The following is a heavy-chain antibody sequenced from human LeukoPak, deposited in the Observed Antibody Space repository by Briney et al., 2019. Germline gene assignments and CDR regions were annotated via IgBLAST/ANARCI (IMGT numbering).Heavy chain of an antibody. Sequence: GGSLRLSCAASGFTFSSYAMSWVRQAPGKGLEWVSAISGSGGSTYYADSVKGRFTTSRDNSKNTLSLQMNSLRAEDTAVYYCAKGLGGSPFDYWGQGTLVTVSS. D-gene: IGHD2-15*01. V-gene: IGHV3-23*01. CDR3: AKGLGGSPFDY. CDR2: ISGSGGST. CDR1: GFTFSSYA. J-gene: IGHJ4*02.